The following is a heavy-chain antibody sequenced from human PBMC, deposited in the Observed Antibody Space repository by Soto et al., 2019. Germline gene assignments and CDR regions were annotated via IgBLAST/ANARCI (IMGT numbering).Heavy chain of an antibody. CDR3: ARDPFFGVLP. J-gene: IGHJ5*02. CDR2: ISSSSSTK. Sequence: EVQLVESGGGLVQPGGSLRLSCAASGFTFSTYSMNWVRQAPGKGLEWVSYISSSSSTKYYADSVKGRFTISRDNAKNSMYLKMNSLGDEDTAVYYCARDPFFGVLPWGQGTLVPVSS. V-gene: IGHV3-48*02. D-gene: IGHD3-3*01. CDR1: GFTFSTYS.